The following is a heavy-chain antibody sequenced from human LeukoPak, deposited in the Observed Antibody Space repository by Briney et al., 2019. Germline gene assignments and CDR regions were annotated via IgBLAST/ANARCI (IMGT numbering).Heavy chain of an antibody. D-gene: IGHD5-24*01. V-gene: IGHV3-13*01. J-gene: IGHJ4*02. CDR2: LGTAGDT. CDR1: GFTLTNYA. CDR3: ARQGTPHGNFDY. Sequence: GGSLRLSCATSGFTLTNYAMHWVRQPAGEGLEWVSALGTAGDTFYPGSVKGRFSISRDNAKKSLFLQMNSLRVEDTAIYYCARQGTPHGNFDYWGQGTLVTVSS.